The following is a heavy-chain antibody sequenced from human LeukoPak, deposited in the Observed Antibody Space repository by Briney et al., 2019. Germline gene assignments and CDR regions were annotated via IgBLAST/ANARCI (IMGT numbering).Heavy chain of an antibody. J-gene: IGHJ4*02. CDR3: ARRAGAYSHPYDY. Sequence: GGSLRLSCTVSGFTFSSNSMSWVRQAPGKGLEWVSFIYSDNTHYSYSVKGRFTISRDNSKNTLYLHMNSLRAEDTAVYYCARRAGAYSHPYDYWGQGTLVTVSS. D-gene: IGHD4/OR15-4a*01. V-gene: IGHV3-53*01. CDR1: GFTFSSNS. CDR2: IYSDNT.